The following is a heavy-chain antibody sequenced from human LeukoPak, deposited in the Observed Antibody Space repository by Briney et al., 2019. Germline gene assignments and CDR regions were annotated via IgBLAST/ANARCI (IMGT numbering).Heavy chain of an antibody. V-gene: IGHV1-8*03. J-gene: IGHJ4*02. D-gene: IGHD3-10*01. Sequence: ASVKVSCKASGYTFTDYYMHWVRQAPGLGLEWMGWINPNSGNTGYAQKFQGRVTITRNTSISTAYMELSSLRSEDTAVYYCARGSAPWFGELYLLDYWGQGTLVTVSS. CDR1: GYTFTDYY. CDR2: INPNSGNT. CDR3: ARGSAPWFGELYLLDY.